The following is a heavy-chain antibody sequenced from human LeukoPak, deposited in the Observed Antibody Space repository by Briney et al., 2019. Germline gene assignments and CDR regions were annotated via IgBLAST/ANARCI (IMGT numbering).Heavy chain of an antibody. Sequence: GGSLRLSCAASGFTFDDYAMHWVRQAPGKGLEWVSGIIWNSGSIGYADSVKGRFTISRDNAKNSLYLQMNSLRAEDAALYYCAKDIRMTTVTTGIWYFDLWGRGTLVTVSS. J-gene: IGHJ2*01. CDR3: AKDIRMTTVTTGIWYFDL. V-gene: IGHV3-9*01. CDR2: IIWNSGSI. CDR1: GFTFDDYA. D-gene: IGHD4-17*01.